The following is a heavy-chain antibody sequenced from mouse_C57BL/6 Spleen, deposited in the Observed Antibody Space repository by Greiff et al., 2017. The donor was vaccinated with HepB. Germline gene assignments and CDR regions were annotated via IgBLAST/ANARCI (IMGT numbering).Heavy chain of an antibody. J-gene: IGHJ3*01. CDR3: ARSGDYYGSSFFAY. V-gene: IGHV1-50*01. D-gene: IGHD1-1*01. CDR2: IDPSDSYT. Sequence: QVQLQQPGAELVKPGASVKLSCKASGYTFTSYWMQWVKQRPGQGLEWIGEIDPSDSYTNYNQKFKGKATLTVDKSYSPAYMQLSSLTSGDSAVYYCARSGDYYGSSFFAYWGQGTLVTVSA. CDR1: GYTFTSYW.